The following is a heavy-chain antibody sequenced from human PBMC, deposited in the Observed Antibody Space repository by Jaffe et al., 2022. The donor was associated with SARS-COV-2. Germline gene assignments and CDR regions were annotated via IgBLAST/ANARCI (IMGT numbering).Heavy chain of an antibody. J-gene: IGHJ4*02. CDR2: ISYDGSNK. Sequence: QVQLVESGGGVVQPGRSLRLSCAASGFTFSSYAMHWVRQAPGKGLEWVAVISYDGSNKYYADSVKGRFTISRDNSKNTLYLQMNSLRAEDTAVYYCVTGTTGGFDYWGQGTLVTVSS. CDR1: GFTFSSYA. D-gene: IGHD1-20*01. CDR3: VTGTTGGFDY. V-gene: IGHV3-30*04.